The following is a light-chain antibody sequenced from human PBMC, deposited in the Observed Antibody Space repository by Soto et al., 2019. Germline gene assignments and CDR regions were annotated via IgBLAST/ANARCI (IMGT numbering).Light chain of an antibody. V-gene: IGLV2-14*01. CDR1: SSDVGGYNY. CDR2: DVS. CDR3: SSYTSSSTYV. Sequence: QSALTQPASVSGSPRQSITISCTGTSSDVGGYNYVSWYQQHPTKAPKLMIYDVSNRPSGVSNRFSGSKSGNTASLTISGLQAEDEADYYCSSYTSSSTYVFGTGTKSPS. J-gene: IGLJ1*01.